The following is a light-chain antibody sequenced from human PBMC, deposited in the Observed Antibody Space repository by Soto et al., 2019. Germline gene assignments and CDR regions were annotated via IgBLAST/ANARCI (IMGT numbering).Light chain of an antibody. J-gene: IGLJ3*02. CDR2: SNN. Sequence: QAVVTQSPSASGTPGQRVTISCSGSSSNIGSHTVSWYQHLPGTPPKLLIYSNNQRPSGVPDRFSGSKSGTSASLAVSGLQSEDDADYYCVAWDDSLNGWVFGGGTQLTVL. V-gene: IGLV1-44*01. CDR1: SSNIGSHT. CDR3: VAWDDSLNGWV.